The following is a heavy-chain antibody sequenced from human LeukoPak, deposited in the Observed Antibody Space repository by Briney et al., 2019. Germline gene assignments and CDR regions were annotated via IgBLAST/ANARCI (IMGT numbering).Heavy chain of an antibody. D-gene: IGHD6-6*01. V-gene: IGHV1-18*01. CDR1: GYTFTNYG. CDR2: ISAYNGDT. J-gene: IGHJ3*02. Sequence: GASVKVSCKASGYTFTNYGINWVRQAPGQGLEWVGWISAYNGDTIYAQRLQGRVTMTTDTSTSTAYMELRSLRSDDTAVYYCATAGSSEAFDIWGQGTMVTVSS. CDR3: ATAGSSEAFDI.